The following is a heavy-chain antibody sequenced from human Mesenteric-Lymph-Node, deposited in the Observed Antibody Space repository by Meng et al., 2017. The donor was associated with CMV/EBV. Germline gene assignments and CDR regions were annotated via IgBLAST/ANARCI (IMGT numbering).Heavy chain of an antibody. V-gene: IGHV1-2*02. CDR2: INPNNGAT. CDR3: ARVGRSKNNFGVVNGYFDY. Sequence: ASMKVSCKTSGYTFTRHSLHWVRQAPGQGLEWMGWINPNNGATNYPQKFQGRVTMTRDTSISTAYLEMSRLRSEDTAVYYCARVGRSKNNFGVVNGYFDYWGQGTLVTVSS. D-gene: IGHD3-3*01. CDR1: GYTFTRHS. J-gene: IGHJ4*02.